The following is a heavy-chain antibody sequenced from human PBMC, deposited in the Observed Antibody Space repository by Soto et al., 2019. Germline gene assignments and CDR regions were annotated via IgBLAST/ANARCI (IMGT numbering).Heavy chain of an antibody. CDR1: GFTFSSYW. J-gene: IGHJ4*02. V-gene: IGHV3-7*01. Sequence: EVQLVESGGGLVQPGGSLRLSCAASGFTFSSYWMSWVRQAPGKGLEWVANINQQGSEKYYVDSVKGRFTISRDNAKNSLYMQMNSLGAEDTAVYYCARGRSLLWFGEPRGQGTLVTVSS. CDR3: ARGRSLLWFGEP. CDR2: INQQGSEK. D-gene: IGHD3-10*01.